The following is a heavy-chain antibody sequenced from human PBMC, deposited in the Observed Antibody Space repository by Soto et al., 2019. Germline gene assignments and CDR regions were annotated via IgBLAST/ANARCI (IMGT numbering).Heavy chain of an antibody. CDR1: GYTFTSYD. D-gene: IGHD6-19*01. CDR3: ARDGAVAGSNWFDP. J-gene: IGHJ5*02. V-gene: IGHV1-8*01. CDR2: MNPNSGNT. Sequence: ASVKVSCKASGYTFTSYDINWVRQATGQGLEWMGWMNPNSGNTGYAQKLQGRVTMTRNTSISTAYMELSSLRSEDTAVYYCARDGAVAGSNWFDPWGQGTLVTVSS.